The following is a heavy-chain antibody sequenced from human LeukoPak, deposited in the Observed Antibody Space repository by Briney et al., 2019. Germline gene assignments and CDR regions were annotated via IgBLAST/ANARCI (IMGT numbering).Heavy chain of an antibody. CDR2: IYHSGST. V-gene: IGHV4-38-2*02. D-gene: IGHD4-17*01. CDR3: AGSDTTVTGLDP. J-gene: IGHJ5*02. Sequence: SETLSLTCTVSGYSISSGYYWGWIRQPPGKGLEWIGSIYHSGSTYYNPSLKSRVTISVDKSKNQFSLKLSSVTAADMAVYYCAGSDTTVTGLDPWGQGTLVSVSS. CDR1: GYSISSGYY.